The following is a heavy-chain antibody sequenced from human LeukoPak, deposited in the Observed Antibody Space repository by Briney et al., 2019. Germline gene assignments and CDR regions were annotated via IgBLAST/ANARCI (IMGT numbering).Heavy chain of an antibody. CDR1: GGSISSGSYY. CDR3: ARGGIIYDY. J-gene: IGHJ4*02. D-gene: IGHD3-16*01. V-gene: IGHV4-39*07. CDR2: INHSGST. Sequence: SQTLSLTCTVSGGSISSGSYYWSWIRQPPGKGLEWIGEINHSGSTNYNPSLKSRVTISVDTSKNQFSLKLSSVTAADTAVYYCARGGIIYDYWGQGTLVTVSS.